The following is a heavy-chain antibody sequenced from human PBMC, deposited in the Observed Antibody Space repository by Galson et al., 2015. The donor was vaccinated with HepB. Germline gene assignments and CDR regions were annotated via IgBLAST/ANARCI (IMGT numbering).Heavy chain of an antibody. CDR2: FYSGGST. CDR3: ATERSTSGSYLTSFNY. D-gene: IGHD1-26*01. Sequence: SLRLSCAASGFTVRTNSMSWVRQAPGEGLEWVSVFYSGGSTYYADSVKGRFTISRVDSKNTLYLHMNSLRPEDTAVYYCATERSTSGSYLTSFNYWGQGTLVTVSS. J-gene: IGHJ4*02. CDR1: GFTVRTNS. V-gene: IGHV3-66*02.